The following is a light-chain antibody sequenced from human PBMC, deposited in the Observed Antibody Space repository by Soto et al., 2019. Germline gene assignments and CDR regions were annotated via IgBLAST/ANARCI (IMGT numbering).Light chain of an antibody. CDR2: ATS. CDR3: HQYGGAAYS. Sequence: EIVLTQSPGILSLSPGERATLYCRASQTFSSKYLAWYQQRTGQAPRLLIHATSSRASGIPDRFSGSGSGTDFTLTISRLEPEDFAVYFCHQYGGAAYSFGQGTKLEIK. V-gene: IGKV3-20*01. J-gene: IGKJ2*03. CDR1: QTFSSKY.